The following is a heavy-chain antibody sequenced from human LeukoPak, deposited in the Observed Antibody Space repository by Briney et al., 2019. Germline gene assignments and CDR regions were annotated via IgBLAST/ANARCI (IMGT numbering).Heavy chain of an antibody. J-gene: IGHJ4*02. CDR3: AKARMGIAAAGTFFDY. CDR1: GFSFSVYS. Sequence: GGSLRLSCAASGFSFSVYSMTWVRQAPGKGLEWVASISISPDSTYYAESLKGRFTISRDNAKNSLYLQMDSLRAEDTAVYYCAKARMGIAAAGTFFDYWGQGTLVTVSS. D-gene: IGHD6-13*01. V-gene: IGHV3-21*01. CDR2: ISISPDST.